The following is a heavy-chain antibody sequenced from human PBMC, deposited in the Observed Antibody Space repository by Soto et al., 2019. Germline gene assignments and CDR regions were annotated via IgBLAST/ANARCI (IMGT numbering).Heavy chain of an antibody. D-gene: IGHD2-8*01. V-gene: IGHV3-21*01. CDR3: ARDNVPSDFFDS. Sequence: GGSLRLSCTGSGFSFGTYAMNWVRQAPGKGLEWVSSISSRSSYIYYSDSVKGRFTISRDNAKNSLYLQMNSLRAEDTAVYYCARDNVPSDFFDSWGQGTLVTVSS. J-gene: IGHJ4*02. CDR2: ISSRSSYI. CDR1: GFSFGTYA.